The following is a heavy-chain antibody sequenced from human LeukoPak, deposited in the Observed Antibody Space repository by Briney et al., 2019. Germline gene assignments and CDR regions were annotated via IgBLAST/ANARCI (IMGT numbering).Heavy chain of an antibody. CDR3: ARGGGGMGSSWPPSFYYYYGMDV. V-gene: IGHV1-8*01. Sequence: ASVKVSCKASGYTFTSYDINWVRQATGQGLEWMGWMNPNSGNTGYAQKFQGRVTMTRNTSISTAYMELSSLRSEDTAVYYCARGGGGMGSSWPPSFYYYYGMDVWGQGTTVTVSS. D-gene: IGHD6-13*01. CDR2: MNPNSGNT. J-gene: IGHJ6*02. CDR1: GYTFTSYD.